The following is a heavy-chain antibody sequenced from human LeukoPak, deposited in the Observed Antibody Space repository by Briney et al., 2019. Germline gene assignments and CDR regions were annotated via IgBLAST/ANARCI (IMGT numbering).Heavy chain of an antibody. CDR3: ARDQGDAFDI. Sequence: ASVKVSCKASGYTFTGYYMHWVRQAPGQGLEWMGWINPNSGGTNYAQKFQGRVTMTRDTSITTAYMEMSRLRSDDTALYYCARDQGDAFDIWGQGTMVTVSS. J-gene: IGHJ3*02. CDR1: GYTFTGYY. V-gene: IGHV1-2*02. CDR2: INPNSGGT.